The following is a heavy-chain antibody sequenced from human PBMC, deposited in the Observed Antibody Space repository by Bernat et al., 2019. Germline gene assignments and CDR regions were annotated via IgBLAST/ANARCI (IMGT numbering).Heavy chain of an antibody. CDR1: GFTFSSYA. CDR2: ISYDGSNK. D-gene: IGHD5-18*01. CDR3: ARPWPADTLDY. Sequence: QVQLVESGGGVVQPGRSLRLSCAASGFTFSSYAMPWVRQAPGKGLEWVAVISYDGSNKYYADSVKGQFTISRDKSKNTLYLQMNSLRAEDTAVYYCARPWPADTLDYWGQGTLVTVSS. J-gene: IGHJ4*02. V-gene: IGHV3-30-3*01.